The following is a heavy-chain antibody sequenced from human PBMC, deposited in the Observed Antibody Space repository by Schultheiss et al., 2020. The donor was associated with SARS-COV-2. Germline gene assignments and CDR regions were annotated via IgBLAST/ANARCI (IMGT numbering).Heavy chain of an antibody. CDR2: IKSKTDGGTT. CDR1: GFTFSNAW. V-gene: IGHV3-15*01. J-gene: IGHJ4*02. D-gene: IGHD2-2*01. CDR3: TTGIVVVPAAHDY. Sequence: GGSLRLSCAASGFTFSNAWMSWVRQAPGKGLEWVGRIKSKTDGGTTDYAAPVKGRFTISRDDSKNTLYLQMNSLKTEDTAVYYCTTGIVVVPAAHDYWGQGTLVTVSS.